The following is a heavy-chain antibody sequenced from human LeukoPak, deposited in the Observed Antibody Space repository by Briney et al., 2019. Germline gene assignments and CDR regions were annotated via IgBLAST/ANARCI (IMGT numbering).Heavy chain of an antibody. J-gene: IGHJ4*02. Sequence: SETLSLTCALYGASFTGFYWSWIRQVSGKGLEWIGEINHSGSTKYNPSLKSRVTISVDTSKNQFSLNLSSVTAADTAVYYCARGPPYSYDTSGYYRFDYWGQGSLVTVSP. CDR2: INHSGST. CDR3: ARGPPYSYDTSGYYRFDY. CDR1: GASFTGFY. D-gene: IGHD3-22*01. V-gene: IGHV4-34*01.